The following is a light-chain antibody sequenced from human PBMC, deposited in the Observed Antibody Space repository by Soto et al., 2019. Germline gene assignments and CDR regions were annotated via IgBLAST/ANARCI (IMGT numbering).Light chain of an antibody. CDR1: DSNIGSST. CDR3: ATWDDSLSGVV. J-gene: IGLJ2*01. CDR2: TDV. Sequence: QSVLTQSPSASGTPGQTVTISCSGGDSNIGSSTVDWYQQFPGRAPKLLIFTDVERPSGVPDRFSGSRSGTSASLVISGLQSEDEADDYCATWDDSLSGVVFGGGTKVTVL. V-gene: IGLV1-44*01.